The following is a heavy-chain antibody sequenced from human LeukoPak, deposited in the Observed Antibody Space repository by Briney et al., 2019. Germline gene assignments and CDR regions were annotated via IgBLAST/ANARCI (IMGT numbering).Heavy chain of an antibody. J-gene: IGHJ6*02. CDR2: MNPNSGNT. D-gene: IGHD4-17*01. CDR1: GYTFTSSD. V-gene: IGHV1-8*01. CDR3: ARALKYGDYYGMDV. Sequence: GASVKVSCKASGYTFTSSDINWVRQATGQGLEWMGWMNPNSGNTGYAQKFQGRVTMTRNTSISTAYMELSSLRSEDTAVYYCARALKYGDYYGMDVWGQGTTVTVSS.